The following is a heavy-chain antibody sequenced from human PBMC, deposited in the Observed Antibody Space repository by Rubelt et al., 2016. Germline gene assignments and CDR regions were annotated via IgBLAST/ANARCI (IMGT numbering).Heavy chain of an antibody. CDR1: GFSFTRYY. V-gene: IGHV1-2*04. CDR3: AKEAGDYSEFDA. CDR2: MSPYTGSA. Sequence: QVQLVQSGAEVKKPGASVKVSCKTSGFSFTRYYIHWLRQAPGQGLEWLGWMSPYTGSAHYAQKFQGWVTMTNDTSIRKADLELPRLRIDDTAVYYCAKEAGDYSEFDAWGQGTLVTVSS. J-gene: IGHJ5*02. D-gene: IGHD2-15*01.